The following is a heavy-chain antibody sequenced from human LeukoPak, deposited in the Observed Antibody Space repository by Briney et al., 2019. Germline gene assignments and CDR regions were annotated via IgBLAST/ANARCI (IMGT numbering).Heavy chain of an antibody. CDR2: ISYDGSNK. V-gene: IGHV3-30*04. D-gene: IGHD2-15*01. Sequence: GESLRLSCAASGFTFSSYAMHWVRQAPGKGLEWVAVISYDGSNKYYADSVKGRFTISRDNSKNTLYLQMNSLRAEDTAVYYCARDSWAWHDCSGGSCYYYYYYMDVWGKGTTVTVSS. CDR3: ARDSWAWHDCSGGSCYYYYYYMDV. CDR1: GFTFSSYA. J-gene: IGHJ6*03.